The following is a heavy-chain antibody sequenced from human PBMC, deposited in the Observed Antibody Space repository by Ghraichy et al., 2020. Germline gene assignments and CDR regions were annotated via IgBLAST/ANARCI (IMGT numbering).Heavy chain of an antibody. J-gene: IGHJ4*02. CDR3: ARVDSSGWSYYYFDY. V-gene: IGHV1-2*02. D-gene: IGHD6-19*01. Sequence: ASVKVSCKASGETFTAYYMHWVRQAPGQGLEWMGWINPNSGGTNYAQKFQGRVTMTRDTSISTAYMELSRLRSDDTAVYYCARVDSSGWSYYYFDYWGQGTLVTVSS. CDR2: INPNSGGT. CDR1: GETFTAYY.